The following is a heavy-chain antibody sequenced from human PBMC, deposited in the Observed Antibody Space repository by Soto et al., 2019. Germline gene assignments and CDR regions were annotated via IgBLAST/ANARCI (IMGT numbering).Heavy chain of an antibody. CDR1: GWSFSGYY. V-gene: IGHV4-34*01. CDR2: INHSGST. CDR3: AIAAAGNYYYYGMDV. D-gene: IGHD6-13*01. Sequence: SETLSLTCAVYGWSFSGYYWSWIRQPPGKGLEWIGEINHSGSTNYNPSLKSRVTISVDTSKNQFSLKLSSVTAADTAVYYCAIAAAGNYYYYGMDVWGQGTTVTVSS. J-gene: IGHJ6*02.